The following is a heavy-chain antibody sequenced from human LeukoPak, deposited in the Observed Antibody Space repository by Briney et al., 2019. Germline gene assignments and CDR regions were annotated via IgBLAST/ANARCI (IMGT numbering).Heavy chain of an antibody. CDR3: AKSGLNRFDY. CDR1: GFTFSSYA. Sequence: GGSLRLSCVASGFTFSSYAMSWVRQAPGKGLEWVSGISGRDGSTYYADSVRGRFTISRDNSKNTLYPQMNSLRAEDTAIYYCAKSGLNRFDYWGQGTLVTVSS. V-gene: IGHV3-23*01. J-gene: IGHJ4*02. D-gene: IGHD2-15*01. CDR2: ISGRDGST.